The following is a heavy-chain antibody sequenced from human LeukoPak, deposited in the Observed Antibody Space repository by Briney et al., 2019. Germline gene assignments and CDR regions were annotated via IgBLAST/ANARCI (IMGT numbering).Heavy chain of an antibody. CDR1: GGSISSYY. J-gene: IGHJ4*02. V-gene: IGHV4-59*01. Sequence: SETLSLTCTVSGGSISSYYWSWIRQPPGKGLEWIGYIYYSGSTNYNPSLKSRVTISVDTSKNQFSLKLSSVTAADTAVYYCARVNYDSSGYFFDYWGEGTLVSVSS. D-gene: IGHD3-22*01. CDR3: ARVNYDSSGYFFDY. CDR2: IYYSGST.